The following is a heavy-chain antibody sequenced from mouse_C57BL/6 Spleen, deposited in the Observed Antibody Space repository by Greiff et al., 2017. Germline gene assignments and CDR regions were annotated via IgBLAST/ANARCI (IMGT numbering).Heavy chain of an antibody. CDR1: GYAFSSSW. V-gene: IGHV1-82*01. CDR2: IYPGDGDT. D-gene: IGHD2-4*01. Sequence: VQGVESGPELVKPGASVKISCKASGYAFSSSWMNWVKQRPGKGLEWIGRIYPGDGDTNYNGKFKGKATLTADKSSSTAYMQLSSLTSEDSAVYFCAMGDYDYFDYWGQGTTLTVSS. J-gene: IGHJ2*01. CDR3: AMGDYDYFDY.